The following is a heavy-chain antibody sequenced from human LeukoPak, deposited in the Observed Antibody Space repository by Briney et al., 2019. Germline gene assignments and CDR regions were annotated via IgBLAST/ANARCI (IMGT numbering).Heavy chain of an antibody. D-gene: IGHD6-13*01. V-gene: IGHV1-2*02. Sequence: ASVKVSCKASGFFFTGYYIHWVRQAPGQGLEWMGRINPNSGGTNYALKFQGRVTVTKDTSISTAYMELSRLRSDDTAVYYCARPRIAAAGTGYFDYWGQGTLVTVSS. CDR1: GFFFTGYY. CDR3: ARPRIAAAGTGYFDY. CDR2: INPNSGGT. J-gene: IGHJ4*02.